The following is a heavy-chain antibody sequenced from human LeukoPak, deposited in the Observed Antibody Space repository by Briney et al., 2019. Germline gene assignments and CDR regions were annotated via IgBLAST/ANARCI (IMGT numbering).Heavy chain of an antibody. CDR2: ISSSGSTI. J-gene: IGHJ4*02. D-gene: IGHD3-10*01. CDR3: ARDKYYYGSGSYYNVMDY. CDR1: GFTFSSYE. Sequence: PGGSLRLSCAASGFTFSSYEMNWVRQAPGKGLEWVSYISSSGSTIYYADSVKGRFTISRDNAKNSLYLQMNSLRAEDTAVYYCARDKYYYGSGSYYNVMDYWGQGTLVTVSS. V-gene: IGHV3-48*03.